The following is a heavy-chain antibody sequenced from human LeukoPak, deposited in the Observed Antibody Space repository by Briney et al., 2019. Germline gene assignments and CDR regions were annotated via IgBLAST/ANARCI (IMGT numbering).Heavy chain of an antibody. V-gene: IGHV1-18*01. CDR3: ARIAAPEIEYYYYYMDV. J-gene: IGHJ6*03. D-gene: IGHD6-6*01. CDR1: GYTFTSYG. Sequence: ASVKVSCKASGYTFTSYGISWVRQAPGQGLEWMGWISAYNGNTNYAQKLQGRVTMTTDTSTSTAYMELRSLRSDDTAVYYCARIAAPEIEYYYYYMDVWGKGTTVTVSS. CDR2: ISAYNGNT.